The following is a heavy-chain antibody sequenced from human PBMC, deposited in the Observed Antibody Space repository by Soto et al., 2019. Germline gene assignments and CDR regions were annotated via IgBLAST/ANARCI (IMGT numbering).Heavy chain of an antibody. CDR3: ALRSMAVVPEY. CDR1: GYSISSYY. J-gene: IGHJ4*02. D-gene: IGHD3-22*01. V-gene: IGHV4-59*01. Sequence: QVQLQESGPGLVKPSETLSLTCAVSGYSISSYYCMWIRQPPGKGLESIGYLYYGRSANYNPSLKSRVTLSVDTSTNQCSLTLSSMPAADTAVYYCALRSMAVVPEYWGQGTLVTASS. CDR2: LYYGRSA.